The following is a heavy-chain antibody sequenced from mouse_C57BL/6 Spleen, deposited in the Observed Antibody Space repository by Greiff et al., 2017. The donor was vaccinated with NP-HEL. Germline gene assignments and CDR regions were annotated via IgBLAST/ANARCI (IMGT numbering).Heavy chain of an antibody. Sequence: EVQLQQSGAELVRPGASVKLSCTASGFNIKDDYMHWVKQRPEQGLEWIGWIDPENGDTEYASKFQGKATITADTSSNTAYLPLSSLTSEDTAVYYCTTGVTYYWGQGTTLTVSS. D-gene: IGHD2-2*01. CDR2: IDPENGDT. V-gene: IGHV14-4*01. CDR1: GFNIKDDY. J-gene: IGHJ2*01. CDR3: TTGVTYY.